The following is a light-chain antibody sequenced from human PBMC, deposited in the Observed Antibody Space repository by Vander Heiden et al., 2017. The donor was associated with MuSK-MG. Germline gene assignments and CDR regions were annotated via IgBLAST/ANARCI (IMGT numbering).Light chain of an antibody. CDR1: QDIRNS. V-gene: IGKV1-NL1*01. CDR2: GTS. J-gene: IGKJ1*01. Sequence: DIQMTQSPSSLSASVGDRVTITCRASQDIRNSVAWYQQRPGEAPKVLVYGTSRLEDGVPPRFSGSGSGTLYTLIISSLEPEDFATYYCQHDDSNPKTFGQGTKVDMK. CDR3: QHDDSNPKT.